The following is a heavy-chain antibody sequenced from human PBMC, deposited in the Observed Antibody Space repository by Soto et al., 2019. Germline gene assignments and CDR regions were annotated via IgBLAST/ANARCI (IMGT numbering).Heavy chain of an antibody. CDR2: ISGSGGST. CDR3: AKGLTKAATYYYYYYMDV. Sequence: GGSLRLSCAASGFTFSSYAMSWVRQAPGKGLEWVSAISGSGGSTYYADSVKGRFTISRDNSKNTLYLQMNSLRAEDTAVYYCAKGLTKAATYYYYYYMDVWGKGTTVTVSS. V-gene: IGHV3-23*01. D-gene: IGHD3-3*01. CDR1: GFTFSSYA. J-gene: IGHJ6*03.